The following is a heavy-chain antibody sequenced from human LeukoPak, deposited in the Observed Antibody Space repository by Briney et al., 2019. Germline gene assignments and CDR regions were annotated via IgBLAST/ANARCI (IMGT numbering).Heavy chain of an antibody. J-gene: IGHJ4*02. CDR2: ISYDGSNK. V-gene: IGHV3-30*18. D-gene: IGHD3-22*01. Sequence: PGGSLRLSCAASGFTFSSYGMHWVRQAPGKGLEWVAVISYDGSNKYYADSVKGRFTISRDNSKNTLYLQMNSLRAEDTAVYYCAKDRYDSSGYDIHLDYWGQGTLITVSS. CDR1: GFTFSSYG. CDR3: AKDRYDSSGYDIHLDY.